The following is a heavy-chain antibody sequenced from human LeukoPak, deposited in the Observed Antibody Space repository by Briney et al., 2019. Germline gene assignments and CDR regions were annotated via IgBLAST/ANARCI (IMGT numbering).Heavy chain of an antibody. D-gene: IGHD7-27*01. Sequence: ASVKVSCKASGYTFTGYYMHWVRQAPGQGLEWMGWINPNSGGTNYAQKFQGWVTMTRDTSISTAYMELSRLRSDDTAVYYCARGPSKNWANDAFDIWGRGTMVTVSS. CDR1: GYTFTGYY. V-gene: IGHV1-2*04. J-gene: IGHJ3*02. CDR2: INPNSGGT. CDR3: ARGPSKNWANDAFDI.